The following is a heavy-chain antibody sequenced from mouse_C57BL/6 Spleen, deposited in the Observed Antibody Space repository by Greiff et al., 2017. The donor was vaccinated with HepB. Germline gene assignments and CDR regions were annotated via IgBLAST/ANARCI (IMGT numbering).Heavy chain of an antibody. CDR2: IYPGDGDT. D-gene: IGHD2-3*01. Sequence: VQLQQSGPELVKPGASVKISCKASGYAFSSSWMNWVKQRPGKGLEWIGRIYPGDGDTNYNGKFKGKATLTADKSSSTAYMQLSSLTSEDSAVYFCARGDDGYYGGYWGQGTTLTVSS. V-gene: IGHV1-82*01. J-gene: IGHJ2*01. CDR3: ARGDDGYYGGY. CDR1: GYAFSSSW.